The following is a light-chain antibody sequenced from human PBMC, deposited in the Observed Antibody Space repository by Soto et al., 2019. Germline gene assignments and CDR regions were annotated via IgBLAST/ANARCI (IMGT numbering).Light chain of an antibody. J-gene: IGKJ3*01. CDR1: QSVSSF. V-gene: IGKV3-11*01. Sequence: EIVLTQSPATLSLSPGERATLSCRASQSVSSFLAWYQQKPGQAPRLLISDASNRATGIPARFSGSGSRTDFTLTISSLEPEDFAVYYCQQRSNWLFTFGPGTKVDIK. CDR3: QQRSNWLFT. CDR2: DAS.